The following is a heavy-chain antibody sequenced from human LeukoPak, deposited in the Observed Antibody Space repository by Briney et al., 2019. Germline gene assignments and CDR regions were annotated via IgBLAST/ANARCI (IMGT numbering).Heavy chain of an antibody. V-gene: IGHV3-49*04. J-gene: IGHJ5*02. CDR2: VRSKANGGTT. CDR1: GFIFADYA. Sequence: PGGSLRLSCTASGFIFADYAMTWVRQAPGRGLEWVGFVRSKANGGTTEYAASVKGRFIISRDDSKSIAYLQMNSLKTEDTGVYYCTRDVSPWGQGTLVTVSS. CDR3: TRDVSP.